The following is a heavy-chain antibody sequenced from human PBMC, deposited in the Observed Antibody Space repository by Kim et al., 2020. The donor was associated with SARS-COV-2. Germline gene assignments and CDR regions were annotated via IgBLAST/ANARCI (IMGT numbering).Heavy chain of an antibody. CDR3: AKDRHRIAAAGMIYFDY. Sequence: GGSLRLSCAASGFTFSSYSMNWVRQAPGKGLEWVSSISSSSSYIYYADSVKGRFTISRDNAKNSLYLQMNSLRAEDTAVYYCAKDRHRIAAAGMIYFDYWGQGTLVTVSS. V-gene: IGHV3-21*01. CDR2: ISSSSSYI. J-gene: IGHJ4*02. D-gene: IGHD6-13*01. CDR1: GFTFSSYS.